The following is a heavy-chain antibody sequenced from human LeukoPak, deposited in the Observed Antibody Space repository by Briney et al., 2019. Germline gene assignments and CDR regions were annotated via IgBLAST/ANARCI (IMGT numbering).Heavy chain of an antibody. D-gene: IGHD3-3*01. CDR2: IYYSGST. CDR3: ARNSGYYDFWSGYPSSPFFDY. V-gene: IGHV4-28*01. J-gene: IGHJ4*02. Sequence: SETLSLTCAVSGYSISGSNWWGWIRPPPGKGLEWIGYIYYSGSTYYNPSLKSRVTMSVDTSKNQFSLKLSSVTAVDTAVYYCARNSGYYDFWSGYPSSPFFDYWGQGTLVTVSS. CDR1: GYSISGSNW.